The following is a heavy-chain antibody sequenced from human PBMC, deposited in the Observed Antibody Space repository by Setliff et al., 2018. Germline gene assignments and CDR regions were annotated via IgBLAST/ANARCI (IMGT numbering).Heavy chain of an antibody. V-gene: IGHV3-7*01. Sequence: PGGSLRLSCSASGFTFSSLWMAWVRQAPGKGLEWVANINQGGSDQCYVESVKGRFTISRDNAKYSLYLQMNSLRAADTGVYYCARDLYDFRTGQADPWGQGTLVTVSS. J-gene: IGHJ5*02. CDR2: INQGGSDQ. CDR1: GFTFSSLW. CDR3: ARDLYDFRTGQADP. D-gene: IGHD3-3*01.